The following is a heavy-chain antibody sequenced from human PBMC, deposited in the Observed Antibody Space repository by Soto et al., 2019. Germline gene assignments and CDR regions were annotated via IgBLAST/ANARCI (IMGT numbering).Heavy chain of an antibody. CDR1: RGSIRRAGHY. J-gene: IGHJ5*02. V-gene: IGHV4-31*03. CDR2: INDSGST. Sequence: LSLTCTVSRGSIRRAGHYGRGIRQHPGKGLAWIGYINDSGSTFYNPSLMSRLNISVGTSDNQSFHRLSSVSAADTTVYLCPRWVGLRPDAVCEAPFDPWGQETLVTSPQ. D-gene: IGHD2-8*01. CDR3: PRWVGLRPDAVCEAPFDP.